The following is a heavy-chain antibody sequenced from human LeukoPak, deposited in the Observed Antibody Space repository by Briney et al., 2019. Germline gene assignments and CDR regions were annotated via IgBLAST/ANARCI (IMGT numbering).Heavy chain of an antibody. Sequence: ASVKVSCKASGYTFTSYGITWMRQAPGQGLEWMGWISANNGDTDYPQKFQGRATVTTDTYTTTAYMELRSLRSDDTATYYCARESHITREDYWGQGTLVTVSS. CDR2: ISANNGDT. CDR3: ARESHITREDY. V-gene: IGHV1-18*01. CDR1: GYTFTSYG. D-gene: IGHD1-14*01. J-gene: IGHJ4*02.